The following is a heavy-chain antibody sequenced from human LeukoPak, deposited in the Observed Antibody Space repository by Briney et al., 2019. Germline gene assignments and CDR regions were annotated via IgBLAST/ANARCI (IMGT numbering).Heavy chain of an antibody. D-gene: IGHD3-10*01. J-gene: IGHJ4*02. Sequence: KPSETLSLTCSVSNHSLRNYYWSWIRQPPGKALEWIGYIYHSGNTNYNPSLKSRLTMSIDTSKNQFSLNLNSVTAADTAVYYCARGNYGSGSYYVVDFDYWGQGTLVTVSS. CDR2: IYHSGNT. CDR3: ARGNYGSGSYYVVDFDY. V-gene: IGHV4-59*01. CDR1: NHSLRNYY.